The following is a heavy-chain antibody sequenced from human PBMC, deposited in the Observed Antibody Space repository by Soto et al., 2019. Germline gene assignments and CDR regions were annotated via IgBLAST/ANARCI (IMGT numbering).Heavy chain of an antibody. V-gene: IGHV1-3*01. CDR1: GYTFTSYA. Sequence: QVQLVQSGAEVKKPGASVKVSCKASGYTFTSYAMHWVRQAPGQRLEWMGWINAGNGNTKYSQKFQGRVTITRDTSASTAYMELSSLRSEDTAVYYCARGAKTYGSCCSCPDAFDIWGQGTMVTVSS. CDR3: ARGAKTYGSCCSCPDAFDI. J-gene: IGHJ3*02. D-gene: IGHD2-15*01. CDR2: INAGNGNT.